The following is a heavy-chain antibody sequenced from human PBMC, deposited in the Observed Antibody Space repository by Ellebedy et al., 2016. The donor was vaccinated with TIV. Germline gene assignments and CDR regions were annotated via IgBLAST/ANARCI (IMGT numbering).Heavy chain of an antibody. CDR1: GFRFSDYP. CDR2: IRPSSDSK. J-gene: IGHJ4*02. Sequence: GESLKISCAASGFRFSDYPMNWVRQAPGKGLEWVSNIRPSSDSKTYVDFGKGRFTIFRDNAKNSLSLQLDNLRDEDTAVYYCARDDKWGFDHWGQGALVTVSS. V-gene: IGHV3-48*02. CDR3: ARDDKWGFDH. D-gene: IGHD3-16*01.